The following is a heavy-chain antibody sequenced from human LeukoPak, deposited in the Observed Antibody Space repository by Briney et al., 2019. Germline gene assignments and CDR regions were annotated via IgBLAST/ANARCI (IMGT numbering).Heavy chain of an antibody. CDR3: ARLGSNSPYNCFDA. J-gene: IGHJ5*01. CDR1: GASICSPSHY. D-gene: IGHD1-26*01. Sequence: PSETLSLTCSVYGASICSPSHYWGWVRQTPGKGLEWIGSINYSGSTYYSPSLKSRVTIAVDTTKNHFSLKLGSVSAADTAVYYCARLGSNSPYNCFDAWGHGTRVTVSS. V-gene: IGHV4-39*02. CDR2: INYSGST.